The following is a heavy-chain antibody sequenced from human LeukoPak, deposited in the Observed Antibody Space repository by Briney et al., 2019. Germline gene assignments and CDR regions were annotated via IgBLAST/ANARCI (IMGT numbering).Heavy chain of an antibody. CDR1: GVPFSNYY. J-gene: IGHJ4*02. V-gene: IGHV4-34*01. Sequence: SETLSLTCAVSGVPFSNYYWSWVRQTPRQGLEWIGEINHSGYTNYNPSLKSRVTMSIDTSKNQFSLILTSVTAADAGVYYCTRAVAGHPDWGQGTLVTVSS. CDR2: INHSGYT. D-gene: IGHD6-19*01. CDR3: TRAVAGHPD.